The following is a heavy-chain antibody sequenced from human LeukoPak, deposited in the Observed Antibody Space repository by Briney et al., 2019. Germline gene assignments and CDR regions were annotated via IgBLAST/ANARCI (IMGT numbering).Heavy chain of an antibody. V-gene: IGHV3-30*02. CDR2: IRYDGSNK. Sequence: GGSLRLSCAASGFTFSSYGMHWVRQAPGKGLEWVAFIRYDGSNKYYADSVKGRFTISRDNSKNTLYLQMNSLRAVDTAVYYCAKDLPDYGDFEPNFDYWGQGTLVTVSS. CDR3: AKDLPDYGDFEPNFDY. D-gene: IGHD4-17*01. J-gene: IGHJ4*02. CDR1: GFTFSSYG.